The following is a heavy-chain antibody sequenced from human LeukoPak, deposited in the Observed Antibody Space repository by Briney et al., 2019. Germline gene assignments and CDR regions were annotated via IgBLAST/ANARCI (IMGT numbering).Heavy chain of an antibody. J-gene: IGHJ4*02. Sequence: PGGSLRLSCAASGFTFSSYSMNWVRQAPGKGLEWVSSISSSSSYIYYADSVKGRFTISRDNSKNTLYLQMNSLRAEDTAVYYCAKDYYYDSSGYYYYWGQGTLVTVSS. V-gene: IGHV3-21*04. CDR3: AKDYYYDSSGYYYY. CDR1: GFTFSSYS. D-gene: IGHD3-22*01. CDR2: ISSSSSYI.